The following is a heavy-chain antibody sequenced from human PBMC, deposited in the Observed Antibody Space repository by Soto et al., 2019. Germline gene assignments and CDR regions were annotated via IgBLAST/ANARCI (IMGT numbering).Heavy chain of an antibody. V-gene: IGHV4-34*01. CDR1: SGSFSGYY. J-gene: IGHJ4*02. Sequence: SETLSLTCAGYSGSFSGYYWSWIRQPPGKGLEWIGEINHSGTTNYNPSLKSRVTISVDTSKNQFSLNLSSVTAADTAVYYCARRATYSGSVGYWGQGTLVT. CDR2: INHSGTT. CDR3: ARRATYSGSVGY. D-gene: IGHD2-15*01.